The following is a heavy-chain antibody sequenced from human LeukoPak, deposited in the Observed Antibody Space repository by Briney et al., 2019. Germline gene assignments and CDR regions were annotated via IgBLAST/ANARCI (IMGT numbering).Heavy chain of an antibody. V-gene: IGHV3-21*01. J-gene: IGHJ3*02. CDR1: GFPFRNYG. Sequence: GSLRLSCAASGFPFRNYGMNWVRRTPGKGLEWVSFISSDSSSIYYADSVKGRFTISRDNAKDSLYLQMDSLRAEDTAVYYCAKINSYGSGSPYPNGAFDIWGQGTMVTVSS. D-gene: IGHD3-10*01. CDR2: ISSDSSSI. CDR3: AKINSYGSGSPYPNGAFDI.